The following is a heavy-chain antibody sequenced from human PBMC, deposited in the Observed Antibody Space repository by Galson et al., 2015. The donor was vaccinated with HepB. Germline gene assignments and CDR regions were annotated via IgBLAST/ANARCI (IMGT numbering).Heavy chain of an antibody. J-gene: IGHJ6*02. CDR3: AKDRFRGKSIYGVDV. D-gene: IGHD4-23*01. Sequence: SLRLSCAASVFTFNTYGMHWVRQAPGQGLEWVASILDDGSNKYYADSVKGRFTISRDNSKNTLSLQMNSLRADDTAVYYCAKDRFRGKSIYGVDVWGQGTTVTVSS. CDR2: ILDDGSNK. V-gene: IGHV3-30*18. CDR1: VFTFNTYG.